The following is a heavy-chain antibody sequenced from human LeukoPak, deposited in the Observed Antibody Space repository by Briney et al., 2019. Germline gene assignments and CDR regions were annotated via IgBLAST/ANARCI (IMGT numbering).Heavy chain of an antibody. Sequence: PSETLSLTCAVSGGSFSDYSWTWIRQSPGKALEWIGEIIHSGSSHYNPSLKSRVTISVDTSKNQFSLKLTSVTAADTAVYFCARGSPGYWGQGTLVTVSS. CDR2: IIHSGSS. CDR3: ARGSPGY. V-gene: IGHV4-34*01. J-gene: IGHJ4*02. CDR1: GGSFSDYS.